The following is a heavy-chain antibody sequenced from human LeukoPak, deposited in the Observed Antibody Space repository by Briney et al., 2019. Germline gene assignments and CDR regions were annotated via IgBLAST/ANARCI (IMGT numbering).Heavy chain of an antibody. CDR2: IKQDGSEK. J-gene: IGHJ4*02. CDR1: RFTFSSYW. V-gene: IGHV3-7*01. CDR3: ARGRIVAGVRY. Sequence: GGSLRLSCAASRFTFSSYWMSWVRQAPGKGLEWVANIKQDGSEKYYVDSVKGRFTISRDNAKNSLYLQMNSLRADDTAVYYCARGRIVAGVRYWGQGTLVTVSS. D-gene: IGHD3-22*01.